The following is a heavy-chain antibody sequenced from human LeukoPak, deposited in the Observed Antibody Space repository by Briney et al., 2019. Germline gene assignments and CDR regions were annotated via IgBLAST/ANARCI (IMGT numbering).Heavy chain of an antibody. CDR1: GFTFSSYA. D-gene: IGHD2-8*01. J-gene: IGHJ4*02. CDR2: ISGSGGST. Sequence: GGSLRLSCAASGFTFSSYAMSWVRQAPGKGLEWVSAISGSGGSTYYADSVKGRFTISRDNSKNTLYLQMNSLRAEDTAVYYCAERLYYQGYFDYWGQGTLVTVSS. CDR3: AERLYYQGYFDY. V-gene: IGHV3-23*01.